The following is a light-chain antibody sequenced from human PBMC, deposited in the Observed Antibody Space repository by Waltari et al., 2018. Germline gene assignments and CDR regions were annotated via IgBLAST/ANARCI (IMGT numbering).Light chain of an antibody. CDR3: SSFTGSNNWV. CDR1: SSDVGGYNF. J-gene: IGLJ3*02. Sequence: QSALTQPPSASGSPGQSVTISCTGTSSDVGGYNFVSWYQQHPGKAPKLMIYEVSNRPSGVPDRVSGSKSGNTASLTVSGLQAEDEADFYCSSFTGSNNWVFGGGTKVTVL. V-gene: IGLV2-8*01. CDR2: EVS.